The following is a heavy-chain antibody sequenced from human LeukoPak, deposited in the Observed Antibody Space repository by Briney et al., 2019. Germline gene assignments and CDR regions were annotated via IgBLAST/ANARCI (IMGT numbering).Heavy chain of an antibody. CDR2: IYTSGST. CDR3: ARENCSGGSCYSRSPYYFDY. V-gene: IGHV4-4*07. D-gene: IGHD2-15*01. J-gene: IGHJ4*02. Sequence: SETLSLTCTVSGGSISSYYWSWIRQPAGKGLEWIGRIYTSGSTNYNPSLKSRVTMSVDTSKNQFSLKLSSVTAADTAVYYCARENCSGGSCYSRSPYYFDYWGQGTLVTVSS. CDR1: GGSISSYY.